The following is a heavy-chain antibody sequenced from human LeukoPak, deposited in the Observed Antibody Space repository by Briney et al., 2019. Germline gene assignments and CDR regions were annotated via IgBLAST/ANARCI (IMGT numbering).Heavy chain of an antibody. CDR3: ARPRDSSSSWIDY. J-gene: IGHJ4*02. D-gene: IGHD6-6*01. V-gene: IGHV4-34*01. CDR2: INHSGST. CDR1: GGSFSGYY. Sequence: SETLSLTCAVYGGSFSGYYWSWIRQPPGKGLEWIGEINHSGSTNYNPSLKSRVTISVDTSKNQFSLKLSSVTAADTAVYYCARPRDSSSSWIDYWGQGTLVTVSS.